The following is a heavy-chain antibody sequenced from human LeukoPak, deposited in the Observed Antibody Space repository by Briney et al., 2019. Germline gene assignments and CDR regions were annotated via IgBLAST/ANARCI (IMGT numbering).Heavy chain of an antibody. CDR2: ISGSGGST. V-gene: IGHV3-23*01. J-gene: IGHJ5*02. CDR1: GFTFSSDA. D-gene: IGHD6-19*01. Sequence: GGSLRLSWAASGFTFSSDAMSWVRQAPGKGLEWVSAISGSGGSTYYADSVKGRFTISRDNSKNTLYLQMNSLRAEDTAVYYCAKSPLDHSSGWYRPGWFDPWGQGTLVTVSS. CDR3: AKSPLDHSSGWYRPGWFDP.